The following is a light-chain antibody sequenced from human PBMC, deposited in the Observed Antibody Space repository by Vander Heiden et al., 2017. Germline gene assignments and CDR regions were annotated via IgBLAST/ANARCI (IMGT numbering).Light chain of an antibody. Sequence: DIVLTPSGGTLSLSPGERATFACRASQRGSSSYLAWYQQKPGQAPRLLIYGASSRATCIPDRCSGSGSGTAVTLTISRLEREDFAVYYCQQYGSSPPVTFGQGTRLEIK. CDR2: GAS. CDR1: QRGSSSY. CDR3: QQYGSSPPVT. J-gene: IGKJ5*01. V-gene: IGKV3-20*01.